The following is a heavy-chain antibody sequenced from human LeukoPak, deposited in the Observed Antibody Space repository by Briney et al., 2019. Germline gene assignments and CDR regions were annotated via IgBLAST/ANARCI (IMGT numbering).Heavy chain of an antibody. CDR3: ARDRAVVTASVAPYNWFDP. D-gene: IGHD4-23*01. Sequence: GASVKVSCKASGYAFTGYYMHWVRQAPGQGLEWMGWINPNSGGTNYAQKFQGRVTMTRDTSISTAYMELSRLRSDDTAVYYCARDRAVVTASVAPYNWFDPWAREPWSPSPQ. V-gene: IGHV1-2*02. CDR2: INPNSGGT. J-gene: IGHJ5*02. CDR1: GYAFTGYY.